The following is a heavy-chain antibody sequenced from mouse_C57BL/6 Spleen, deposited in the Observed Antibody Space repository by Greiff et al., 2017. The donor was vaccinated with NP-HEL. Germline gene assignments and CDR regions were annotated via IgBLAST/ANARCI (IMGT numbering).Heavy chain of an antibody. J-gene: IGHJ2*01. CDR2: IYPGNSDT. CDR1: GYTFTSYW. Sequence: EVQLVESGTVLARPGASVKMSCKTSGYTFTSYWMHWVKQRPGPGLEWIGAIYPGNSDTSYNQKFKGKAKLTAGTSASTAYMELSSLTNEDSAVYYCTRSEGNCDYWGQGTTLTVSS. CDR3: TRSEGNCDY. V-gene: IGHV1-5*01.